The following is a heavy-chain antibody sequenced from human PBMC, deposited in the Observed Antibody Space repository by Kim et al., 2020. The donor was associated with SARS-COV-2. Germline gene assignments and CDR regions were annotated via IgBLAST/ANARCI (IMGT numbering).Heavy chain of an antibody. CDR1: GFTFSSYW. Sequence: GGSLRLSCAASGFTFSSYWMHWVRQAPGKGLVWVSRINSDGSSTSYADSVKGRFTISRDNAKNTLYLQMNSLRAEDTAVYYCARAPAYCGGDCYRGGFEYWGQGTLVTVSS. CDR3: ARAPAYCGGDCYRGGFEY. D-gene: IGHD2-21*02. CDR2: INSDGSST. J-gene: IGHJ4*02. V-gene: IGHV3-74*01.